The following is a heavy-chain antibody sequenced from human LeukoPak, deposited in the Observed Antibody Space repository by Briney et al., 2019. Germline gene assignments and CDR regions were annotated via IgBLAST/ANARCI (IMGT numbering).Heavy chain of an antibody. CDR3: ARVPHYGDYVHYYFDY. V-gene: IGHV3-21*01. Sequence: GGSLRLSCAASGFTFTSYSMNWVRQAPGKGLEWVSSISKTSSHIYYADSVKGRFTISRDNAKNSLYLQMNSLRAEDTAVYYCARVPHYGDYVHYYFDYWGQGTLVTVSS. D-gene: IGHD4-17*01. CDR1: GFTFTSYS. J-gene: IGHJ4*02. CDR2: ISKTSSHI.